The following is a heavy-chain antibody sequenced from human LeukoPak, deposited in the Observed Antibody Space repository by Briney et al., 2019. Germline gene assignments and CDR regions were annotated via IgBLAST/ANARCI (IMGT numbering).Heavy chain of an antibody. CDR2: ISSSSSYI. D-gene: IGHD3-22*01. CDR3: ARVVTMIVVVPRWWYFDL. CDR1: GFTFSSYS. J-gene: IGHJ2*01. Sequence: GGSLRLSCAASGFTFSSYSMNWVRQAPGKGLEWVSSISSSSSYIYYADSVKDRFTISRDNAKNSLYLQMNSLRAEDTAVYYCARVVTMIVVVPRWWYFDLWGRGTLVTVSS. V-gene: IGHV3-21*01.